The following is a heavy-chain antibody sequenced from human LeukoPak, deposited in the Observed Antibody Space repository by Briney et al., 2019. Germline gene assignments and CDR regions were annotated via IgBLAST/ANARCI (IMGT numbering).Heavy chain of an antibody. CDR1: GFTFSSHA. D-gene: IGHD3-10*01. J-gene: IGHJ4*02. V-gene: IGHV3-64D*09. Sequence: GGSLRLSCSASGFTFSSHAMHWVRQAPGRGLEYVSVISSKGGSTYYADSVRGRFTISRDNSKNTLYLQMSSLRAEDTAVYYCVKGGSGSYRGDLGYWGQGTLVTVSS. CDR2: ISSKGGST. CDR3: VKGGSGSYRGDLGY.